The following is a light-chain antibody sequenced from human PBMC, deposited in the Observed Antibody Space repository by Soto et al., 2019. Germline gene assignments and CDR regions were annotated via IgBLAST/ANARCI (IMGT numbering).Light chain of an antibody. CDR2: GAS. V-gene: IGKV3-20*01. Sequence: EIVLTQSPGTLSLSPGERATLSCRASQSVSRNSLAWLQQKPGQAPRLLIYGASSRATGIPDRFSGSGSGTDFTLTISTLQPEDFATYYRIQDSSLPFTFGQGTRLEIK. CDR1: QSVSRNS. J-gene: IGKJ5*01. CDR3: IQDSSLPFT.